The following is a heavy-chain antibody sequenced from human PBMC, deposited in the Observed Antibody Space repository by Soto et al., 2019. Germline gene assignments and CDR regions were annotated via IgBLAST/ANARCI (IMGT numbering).Heavy chain of an antibody. CDR2: ISYDGSNK. V-gene: IGHV3-30*18. J-gene: IGHJ5*02. CDR3: AKSSKGWFDP. D-gene: IGHD6-6*01. Sequence: GGSLRLSCAASGFTFSSYGMHWVRQAPGKGLEWVAVISYDGSNKYYADSVKGRFTISRDNSKNTLYLQMNSLRAEDTAVYYCAKSSKGWFDPWGQGTLVTVSS. CDR1: GFTFSSYG.